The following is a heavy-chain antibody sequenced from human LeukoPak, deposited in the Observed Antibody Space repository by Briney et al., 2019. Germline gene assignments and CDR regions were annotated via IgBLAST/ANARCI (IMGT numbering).Heavy chain of an antibody. CDR1: GFTFITYW. J-gene: IGHJ1*01. D-gene: IGHD3-22*01. Sequence: PGGSLRLSCAASGFTFITYWMHWVRQAPGKGLVWVSRIKSDGGTNYADSVKGRFTISRDNAKKTVSLQMNSLRPEDTGVYYCARAPSEIGGYYPEYFRHWGQGTLVTVSS. CDR3: ARAPSEIGGYYPEYFRH. V-gene: IGHV3-74*01. CDR2: IKSDGGT.